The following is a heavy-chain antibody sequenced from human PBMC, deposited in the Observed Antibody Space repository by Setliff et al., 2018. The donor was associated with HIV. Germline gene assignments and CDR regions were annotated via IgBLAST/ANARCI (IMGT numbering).Heavy chain of an antibody. CDR1: GGSFSGYS. D-gene: IGHD3-22*01. V-gene: IGHV4-34*01. CDR2: MNHSEH. J-gene: IGHJ4*02. Sequence: PSETLSLTCAVYGGSFSGYSWTWIRQSPGKGLEWIGEMNHSEHYYNPSLKSRVTMSVDTSKNQFSLKLSSVTAADTAVYYCARGGGYDRSGYYPFDYWGQGTPVTVSS. CDR3: ARGGGYDRSGYYPFDY.